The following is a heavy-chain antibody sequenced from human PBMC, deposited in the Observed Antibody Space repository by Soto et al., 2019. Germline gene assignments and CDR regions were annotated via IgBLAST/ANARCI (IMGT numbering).Heavy chain of an antibody. V-gene: IGHV1-69*13. CDR2: IIPIFGTA. Sequence: SVKVSCKASGVTFSSYAIGWVRQAPGQGLEWMGGIIPIFGTANYAQKFQGRVTITADESTSTAYMELSSLRSEDTAVYYCASPRAATSAFDIWGQGTMVTVSS. J-gene: IGHJ3*02. CDR1: GVTFSSYA. CDR3: ASPRAATSAFDI. D-gene: IGHD2-15*01.